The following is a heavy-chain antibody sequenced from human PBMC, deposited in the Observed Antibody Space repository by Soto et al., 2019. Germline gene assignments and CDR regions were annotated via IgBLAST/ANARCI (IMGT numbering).Heavy chain of an antibody. Sequence: EVQLLESGGGLVQPGGSLRLSCAASGFTFSTYAMSWVRQAPGKGLECVSAISGRGHSTYYADSVKGRFTISRDNAKNTLSLQMSNLRADDTAVYDCAKSLYGGNDYGGQGTRVTVSS. CDR2: ISGRGHST. J-gene: IGHJ4*02. CDR1: GFTFSTYA. CDR3: AKSLYGGNDY. D-gene: IGHD2-15*01. V-gene: IGHV3-23*01.